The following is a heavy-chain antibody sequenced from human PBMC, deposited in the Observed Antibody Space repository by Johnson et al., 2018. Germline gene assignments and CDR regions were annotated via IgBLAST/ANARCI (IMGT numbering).Heavy chain of an antibody. D-gene: IGHD2-2*01. CDR1: GGTFSSYG. CDR2: IIPVFGTT. J-gene: IGHJ3*01. V-gene: IGHV1-69*01. Sequence: VQLLESGAEVKKPGSSXKVSCQASGGTFSSYGVSWVRQVAGQGLEWVGGIIPVFGTTKHAQKFKGRVPFSAVDSTNTVYMALRSLRSEDTAIYYCARADIVIVPENIPLEAFDLWGHGTMVIVSS. CDR3: ARADIVIVPENIPLEAFDL.